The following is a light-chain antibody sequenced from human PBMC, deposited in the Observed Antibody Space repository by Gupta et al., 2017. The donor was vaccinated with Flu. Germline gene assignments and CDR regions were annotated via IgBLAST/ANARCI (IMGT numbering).Light chain of an antibody. J-gene: IGLJ3*02. CDR1: SSNIGNNY. Sequence: QSVFTQPPSLPAAPGQKVTISCSGSSSNIGNNYDSSYQQLPGTTPNLLIYDNNRRPSGIPDGFSGSTSGTTATLGTTGLQTGDEADYYCGTWDSSLNAWVFGGGTKLTVL. CDR3: GTWDSSLNAWV. V-gene: IGLV1-51*01. CDR2: DNN.